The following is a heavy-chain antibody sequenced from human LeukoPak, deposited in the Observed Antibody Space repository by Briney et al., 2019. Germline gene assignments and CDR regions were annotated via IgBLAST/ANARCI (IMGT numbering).Heavy chain of an antibody. Sequence: PGGSLRLSCAASGFTFSSYAMNWVRQAPGKGLEWVSAVSGSGGSTYYADSVKGRFTISRDNSKNTLFLQMNSLRAEDTAVYYCAGGSGSYYGGYWGQGTLVTVSS. V-gene: IGHV3-23*01. CDR2: VSGSGGST. J-gene: IGHJ4*02. D-gene: IGHD3-10*01. CDR1: GFTFSSYA. CDR3: AGGSGSYYGGY.